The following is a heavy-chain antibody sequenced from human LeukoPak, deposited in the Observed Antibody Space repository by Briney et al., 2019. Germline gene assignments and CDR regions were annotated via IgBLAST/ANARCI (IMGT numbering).Heavy chain of an antibody. V-gene: IGHV1-2*02. CDR2: INPHSGGT. Sequence: ASVKVSCKASGYRFTGYYIHWVRQAPGQGLEWMAWINPHSGGTNYAQNFQGRVTVTRDTSVSTAYMEVSRLRSDDTAVYYCARDRRGYYDSGSYYPLIWGQGTLVTVSS. J-gene: IGHJ4*02. D-gene: IGHD3-10*01. CDR1: GYRFTGYY. CDR3: ARDRRGYYDSGSYYPLI.